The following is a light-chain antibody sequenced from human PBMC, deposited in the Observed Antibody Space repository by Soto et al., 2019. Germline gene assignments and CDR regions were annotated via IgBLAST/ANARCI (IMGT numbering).Light chain of an antibody. V-gene: IGLV2-8*01. CDR1: SSDVGGYNY. J-gene: IGLJ1*01. CDR2: EVS. Sequence: QSALTQPPSASGSPGQSVTISCTGTSSDVGGYNYVSWYQQHPGKAPKLMIYEVSKRPSGVPDRFSGSKSGNTASLTVSGLQAEDEADYYCQVWDSSSDHPFGTGTKVTVL. CDR3: QVWDSSSDHP.